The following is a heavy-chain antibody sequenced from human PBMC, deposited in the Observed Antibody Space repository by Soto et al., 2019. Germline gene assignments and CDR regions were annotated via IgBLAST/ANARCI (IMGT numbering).Heavy chain of an antibody. CDR3: AATAADSSGWSWGNY. CDR2: INPSGGST. J-gene: IGHJ4*02. Sequence: ASVKVSCKAFGYTFTSYGISWVRQAPGQGLEWMGIINPSGGSTSYAQKFQGRVTMTRDTSTSTVYMELSSLRSEDTAVYYCAATAADSSGWSWGNYWGQGTLVTVSS. CDR1: GYTFTSYG. V-gene: IGHV1-46*01. D-gene: IGHD6-19*01.